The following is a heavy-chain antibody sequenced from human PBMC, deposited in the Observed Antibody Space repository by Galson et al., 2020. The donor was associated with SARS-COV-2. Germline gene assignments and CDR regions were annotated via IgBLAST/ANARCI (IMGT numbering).Heavy chain of an antibody. CDR3: ATDYGDYVHYYYGMDV. Sequence: GGSLRLSFAASGFTFSSYAMHWVRQAPGKGLEWVAVISYDGSNKYYADSVKGRFTISRDNSKNTLYLQMNSLRAEDTAVYYCATDYGDYVHYYYGMDVWGQGTTVTVSS. V-gene: IGHV3-30*04. D-gene: IGHD4-17*01. CDR2: ISYDGSNK. CDR1: GFTFSSYA. J-gene: IGHJ6*02.